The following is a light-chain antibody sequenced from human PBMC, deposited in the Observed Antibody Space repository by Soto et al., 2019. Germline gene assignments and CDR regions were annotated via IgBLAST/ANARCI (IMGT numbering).Light chain of an antibody. Sequence: QSALTQPRSVSGSPGQSVTISCTGTSSDVGGYNYVSWYQQHPGKAPKLMIYDVSKRPSGVPDRFSGSKSGNTASLTISGLHAEDEADYYCCSYAGSYTLVFGTGTKLTVL. V-gene: IGLV2-11*01. J-gene: IGLJ1*01. CDR2: DVS. CDR1: SSDVGGYNY. CDR3: CSYAGSYTLV.